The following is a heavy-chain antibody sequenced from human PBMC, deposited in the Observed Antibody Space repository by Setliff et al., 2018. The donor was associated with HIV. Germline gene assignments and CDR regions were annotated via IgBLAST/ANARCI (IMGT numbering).Heavy chain of an antibody. J-gene: IGHJ5*02. CDR3: ARATPSSFLTWSS. V-gene: IGHV4-59*01. D-gene: IGHD2-2*01. CDR2: LYYTGRA. Sequence: ASETLSLTCTVSGGSINNYFWSWIRPPPGKGLEWLGCLYYTGRANYNPNLKSLLTVSVDTSKYQFSLRVTSVTAADTAVYFCARATPSSFLTWSSWGQGTLVTVSS. CDR1: GGSINNYF.